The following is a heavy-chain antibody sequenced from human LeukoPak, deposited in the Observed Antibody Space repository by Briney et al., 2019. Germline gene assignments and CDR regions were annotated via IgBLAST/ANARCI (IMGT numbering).Heavy chain of an antibody. Sequence: SETLSLTCTVSGGSISSGGYYWSWIRQHPGTGLEWIGYIYYSGSTYYNPSLKSRVTISVDTSKNQFSLKLSSVTAADTAVYYCASAPYDSSGYYLDYWGQGTLVTVSS. CDR3: ASAPYDSSGYYLDY. CDR1: GGSISSGGYY. J-gene: IGHJ4*02. D-gene: IGHD3-22*01. CDR2: IYYSGST. V-gene: IGHV4-31*03.